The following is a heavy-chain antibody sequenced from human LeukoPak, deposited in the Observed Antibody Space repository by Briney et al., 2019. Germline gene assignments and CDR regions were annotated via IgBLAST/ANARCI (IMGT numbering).Heavy chain of an antibody. CDR3: ARATLGFWSGSGNYFDY. Sequence: SETLSLTCAVYGGSFSGYYWSWIRQPPGKGLEWIGEINHSGSTNYNPSLKSRVTISVDTSKNQFSLKLSSVTAADTAVYYCARATLGFWSGSGNYFDYWGQGTLVTVSS. D-gene: IGHD3-3*01. V-gene: IGHV4-34*01. CDR2: INHSGST. CDR1: GGSFSGYY. J-gene: IGHJ4*02.